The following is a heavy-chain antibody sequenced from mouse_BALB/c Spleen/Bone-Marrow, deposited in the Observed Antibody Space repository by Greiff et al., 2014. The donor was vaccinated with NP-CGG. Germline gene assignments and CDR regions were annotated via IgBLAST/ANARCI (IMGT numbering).Heavy chain of an antibody. Sequence: EVHLVESGGGLVKPGGSLKLSCAASGFTFSGYAMSWVRQTPEKRLEWVASISSGGSTFYPDSVKGRFTISRDNARNILYLQVSSLRSEDTAMYYCARRKTTILTTFYWYFDVWGAGTTVTVSS. CDR2: ISSGGST. V-gene: IGHV5-6-5*01. D-gene: IGHD2-5*01. CDR1: GFTFSGYA. J-gene: IGHJ1*01. CDR3: ARRKTTILTTFYWYFDV.